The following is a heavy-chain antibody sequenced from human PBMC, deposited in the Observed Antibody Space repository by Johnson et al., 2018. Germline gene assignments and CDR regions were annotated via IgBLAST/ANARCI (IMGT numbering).Heavy chain of an antibody. J-gene: IGHJ6*03. CDR1: GFTFSSYA. V-gene: IGHV3-30*18. Sequence: VQLLESGGGVVQPGRSLRLSCAASGFTFSSYAMHWVRQAPGKGLEWVAVISYYGSNKYYADSVKGRVTISRDNSKNTLYLEMNSLRVEDTAVYYCAKKVGLGIDCMDVWGKGTTVIVSS. D-gene: IGHD7-27*01. CDR3: AKKVGLGIDCMDV. CDR2: ISYYGSNK.